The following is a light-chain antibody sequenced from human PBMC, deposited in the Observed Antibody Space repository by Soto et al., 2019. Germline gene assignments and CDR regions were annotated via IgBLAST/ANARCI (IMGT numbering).Light chain of an antibody. CDR2: GNS. CDR3: QSYDSSLSGVV. J-gene: IGLJ2*01. V-gene: IGLV1-40*01. CDR1: SSNIGAGYD. Sequence: QSVLTQPPSVSGAPGQRVTISCTGSSSNIGAGYDVHWYQQLPGTAPKLLIYGNSNRHSGVPDRFSGSKSGTSASLAITGLQAEDESDYDCQSYDSSLSGVVFGGGTKLTVL.